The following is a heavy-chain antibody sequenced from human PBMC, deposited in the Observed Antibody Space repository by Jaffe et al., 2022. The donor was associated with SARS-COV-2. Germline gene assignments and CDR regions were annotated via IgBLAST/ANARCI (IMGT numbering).Heavy chain of an antibody. V-gene: IGHV4-34*01. J-gene: IGHJ4*02. CDR3: ASVDRYSGSSPADY. D-gene: IGHD1-26*01. Sequence: QVQLQQWGAGLLKPSETLSLTCAVYGGSFSGYYWSWIRQPPGKGLEWIGEINHSGSTNYNPSLKSRVTISVDTSKNQFSLKLSSVTAADTAVYYCASVDRYSGSSPADYWGQGTLVTVSS. CDR2: INHSGST. CDR1: GGSFSGYY.